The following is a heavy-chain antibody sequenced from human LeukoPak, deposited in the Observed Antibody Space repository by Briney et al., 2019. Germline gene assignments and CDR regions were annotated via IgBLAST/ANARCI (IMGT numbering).Heavy chain of an antibody. V-gene: IGHV1-46*01. D-gene: IGHD2-2*01. CDR1: GYTFTCYY. Sequence: ASVKVSCKASGYTFTCYYMHWVRQAPGQGLEWMGIINPSGGSTSYAQKFQGRVTITADESTSTAYMELSSLRSEDTAVYYCARARYQLLPPTNYYYYMDVWGKGTTVTVSS. CDR3: ARARYQLLPPTNYYYYMDV. CDR2: INPSGGST. J-gene: IGHJ6*03.